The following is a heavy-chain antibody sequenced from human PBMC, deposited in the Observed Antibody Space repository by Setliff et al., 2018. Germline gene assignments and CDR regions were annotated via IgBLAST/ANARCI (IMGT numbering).Heavy chain of an antibody. D-gene: IGHD3-16*01. Sequence: PGESLTISCKGSGYTFTNYWIAWVRQMPGKGLEWMGIIYPGDSDSRYSPSFQGQVTFSADRSINTAYLQWSGLKASDTAMYYCARTGAGELSLGAFDSWGQGTLVTVSS. CDR3: ARTGAGELSLGAFDS. CDR2: IYPGDSDS. J-gene: IGHJ4*02. V-gene: IGHV5-51*01. CDR1: GYTFTNYW.